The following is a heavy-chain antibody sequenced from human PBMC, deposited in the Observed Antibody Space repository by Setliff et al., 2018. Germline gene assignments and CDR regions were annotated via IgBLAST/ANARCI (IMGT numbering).Heavy chain of an antibody. D-gene: IGHD6-19*01. CDR1: GFTFSSYG. CDR3: AKDQRESTGWFKLFDY. J-gene: IGHJ4*02. Sequence: GGSLRLSCAASGFTFSSYGMHWVRQAPGKGLEWVAVIWYDGSRTYSADSVKGRFTIFRDNSRNTPHLQMNSLRAEDTAVYYCAKDQRESTGWFKLFDYWGQGVLVTVSS. CDR2: IWYDGSRT. V-gene: IGHV3-33*06.